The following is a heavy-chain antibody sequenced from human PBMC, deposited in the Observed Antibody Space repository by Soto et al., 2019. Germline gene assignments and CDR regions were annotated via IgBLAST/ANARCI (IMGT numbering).Heavy chain of an antibody. J-gene: IGHJ5*02. D-gene: IGHD6-13*01. V-gene: IGHV3-48*01. CDR2: ISSSSSTI. Sequence: EVQLVESGGGLVQPGGSLRLSCAASGFTFSSYSMNWVRQAPGKGLEWVSYISSSSSTIYYADSVKGRFTISRDNAKNSLYLQMNRLRAEDTAVSYCARHPERIAEIGWFDPWGQGTLVTVSS. CDR3: ARHPERIAEIGWFDP. CDR1: GFTFSSYS.